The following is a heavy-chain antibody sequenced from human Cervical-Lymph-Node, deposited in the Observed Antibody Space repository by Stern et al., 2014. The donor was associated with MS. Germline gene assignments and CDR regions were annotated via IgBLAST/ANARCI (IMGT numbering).Heavy chain of an antibody. J-gene: IGHJ4*02. V-gene: IGHV7-4-1*02. D-gene: IGHD6-6*01. CDR3: ATWGAGSSPPLFY. Sequence: QVQLVQSGPELKKPGASVKVSCKASGYNLTTFAINRVRQAPGQGLEWMGWINTKTGNPTFAQGFTGRFVFSLDASINTAYLQIISLKAEDSAVYYCATWGAGSSPPLFYWGQGTLVTVSS. CDR2: INTKTGNP. CDR1: GYNLTTFA.